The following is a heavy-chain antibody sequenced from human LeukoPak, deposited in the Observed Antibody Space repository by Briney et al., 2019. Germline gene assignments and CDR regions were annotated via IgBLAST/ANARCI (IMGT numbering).Heavy chain of an antibody. J-gene: IGHJ4*02. CDR3: ARDSHGSGSYYRSKTYYFDY. Sequence: ASVKVSCKASGYTFTSYYMNWVRQAPGQGLEWMGIINPSGGSTSYAQKFQGRVTMTRDTSTSTVYMELSSLRFEGTAVYHCARDSHGSGSYYRSKTYYFDYWGQGTLVTVSS. D-gene: IGHD3-10*01. V-gene: IGHV1-46*01. CDR2: INPSGGST. CDR1: GYTFTSYY.